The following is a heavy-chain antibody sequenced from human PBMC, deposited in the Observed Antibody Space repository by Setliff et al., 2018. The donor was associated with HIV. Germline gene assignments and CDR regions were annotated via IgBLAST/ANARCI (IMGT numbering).Heavy chain of an antibody. CDR2: IRPDGIYN. CDR3: AKRGYDSSALRAFDAFDI. J-gene: IGHJ3*02. D-gene: IGHD3-22*01. Sequence: PGGSLRLSCAASGLTFSSYGVHWVRQAPGKGLDWLAFIRPDGIYNYYADSVKGRFTISRDNSKNTLYLQMNSLRAEDTADYYCAKRGYDSSALRAFDAFDIWGQGTLVTVSS. CDR1: GLTFSSYG. V-gene: IGHV3-30*02.